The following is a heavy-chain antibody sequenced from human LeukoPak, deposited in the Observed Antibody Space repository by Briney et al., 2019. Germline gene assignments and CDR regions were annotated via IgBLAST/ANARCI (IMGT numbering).Heavy chain of an antibody. CDR1: GFTFSGHY. CDR2: IDLSSSTI. V-gene: IGHV3-11*01. CDR3: ARDGFGTGSN. D-gene: IGHD3-16*01. J-gene: IGHJ4*02. Sequence: GGSLRLSCTASGFTFSGHYVSWIRQTPEKGLEWISYIDLSSSTIYYADSVKGRFIISRDNAKNSLYLQMNTLRADDTAVYYCARDGFGTGSNWGQGTLVTVSS.